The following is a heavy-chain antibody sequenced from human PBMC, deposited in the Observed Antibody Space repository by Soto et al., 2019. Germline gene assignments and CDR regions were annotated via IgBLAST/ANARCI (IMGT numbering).Heavy chain of an antibody. CDR1: GFTFSSYA. D-gene: IGHD6-19*01. J-gene: IGHJ3*01. V-gene: IGHV3-23*01. CDR2: IRGSGGST. Sequence: EVQLLESGGGLVQPGGSLRLSCAASGFTFSSYAMSWVRQPPGKGLERVSVIRGSGGSTYYADSVKGRFTISRDNSKNTLYLQMNSLRAEDTAVYYCAKTYSSGWPDAFDLWGQGTMVTVSS. CDR3: AKTYSSGWPDAFDL.